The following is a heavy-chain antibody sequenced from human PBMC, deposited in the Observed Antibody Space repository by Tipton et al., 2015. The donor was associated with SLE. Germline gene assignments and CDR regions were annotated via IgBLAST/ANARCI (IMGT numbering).Heavy chain of an antibody. D-gene: IGHD3-3*01. CDR1: GGSISSSSYY. J-gene: IGHJ4*02. CDR2: IYYTGNT. CDR3: ARYDFWSGCYY. V-gene: IGHV4-61*05. Sequence: TLSLTCTVSGGSISSSSYYWGWIRQPPGKGLEWIGSIYYTGNTNYNPSLKSRVTISVDTSKNQFSLKLSSVTAADTAVYYCARYDFWSGCYYWGQGALVTVSS.